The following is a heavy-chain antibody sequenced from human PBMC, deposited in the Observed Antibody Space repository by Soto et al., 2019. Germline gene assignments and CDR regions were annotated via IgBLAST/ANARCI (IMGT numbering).Heavy chain of an antibody. V-gene: IGHV1-2*02. CDR2: IGPESGAT. J-gene: IGHJ4*02. CDR3: GRGRSGQIVVFY. D-gene: IGHD1-26*01. CDR1: GYSFTGHY. Sequence: ASVKVSCTASGYSFTGHYIHWVRQAPEQGPEWMGEIGPESGATRYAQKFQGRVTMTMDTSITTVYMELNNLRPDDTAIYYCGRGRSGQIVVFYWGQGTPVTVSS.